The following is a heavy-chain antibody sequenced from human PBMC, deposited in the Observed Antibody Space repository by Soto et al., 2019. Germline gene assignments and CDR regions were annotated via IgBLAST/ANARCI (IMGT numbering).Heavy chain of an antibody. CDR1: GFNFSTSG. D-gene: IGHD3-16*02. Sequence: QVQLVESGGGVVQPGRSLRLSCAASGFNFSTSGMHWVRQAPGKGLEWVAVIWYDGTNKYYADSVKGRFTISRDNSKNTMTLQMYSQRAEDTTVWYCAGAEAFDASLGARFYYCYCMRGWGKATRVPVSS. V-gene: IGHV3-33*01. CDR2: IWYDGTNK. CDR3: AGAEAFDASLGARFYYCYCMRG. J-gene: IGHJ6*03.